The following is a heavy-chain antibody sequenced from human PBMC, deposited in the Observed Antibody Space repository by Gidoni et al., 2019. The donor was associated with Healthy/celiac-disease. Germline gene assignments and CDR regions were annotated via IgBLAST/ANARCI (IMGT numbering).Heavy chain of an antibody. CDR3: AKYGDYYGAGRSSDRYYYYYGMDV. Sequence: EGQLLASGGGLVQPGGAMRLSCAASGFTFSSYAMSCGRQPPGKGLGWVLVIRVSGGSTYYADSVKGRFTISRDNSKNTLYLQMNRLRAEYTAVYYCAKYGDYYGAGRSSDRYYYYYGMDVWGQGTTVTVSS. CDR1: GFTFSSYA. J-gene: IGHJ6*02. V-gene: IGHV3-23*01. CDR2: IRVSGGST. D-gene: IGHD3-10*01.